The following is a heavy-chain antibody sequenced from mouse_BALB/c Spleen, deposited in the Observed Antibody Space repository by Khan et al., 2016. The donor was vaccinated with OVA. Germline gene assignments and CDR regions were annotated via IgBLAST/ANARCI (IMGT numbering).Heavy chain of an antibody. D-gene: IGHD2-3*01. Sequence: EVKLEVSGGGLVKPGGSMKLSCVASGFTFSNFWMNWVRPSPAKGLEWVAEIRLKSNNYATHYAESVIGRFTISRDDSKSSVYLPMNNLRAEDTGSYDCSRPGGYYAGCAYWGQGTLVTVSA. V-gene: IGHV6-6*02. J-gene: IGHJ3*01. CDR1: GFTFSNFW. CDR3: SRPGGYYAGCAY. CDR2: IRLKSNNYAT.